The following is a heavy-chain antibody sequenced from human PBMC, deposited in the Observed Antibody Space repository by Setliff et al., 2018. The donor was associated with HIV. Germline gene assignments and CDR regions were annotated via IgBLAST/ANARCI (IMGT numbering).Heavy chain of an antibody. D-gene: IGHD1-7*01. V-gene: IGHV1-24*01. CDR2: FDRENGET. J-gene: IGHJ6*03. CDR1: GYTLTELS. Sequence: GASVKVSCKVTGYTLTELSMHWVRQAPGKGLEWMGGFDRENGETFYAQKFQGRVTMTEDTSTDTAYVELSSLRSEDTAVYYCATGTNWNYVYYYYMDVWGKGTTVTVSS. CDR3: ATGTNWNYVYYYYMDV.